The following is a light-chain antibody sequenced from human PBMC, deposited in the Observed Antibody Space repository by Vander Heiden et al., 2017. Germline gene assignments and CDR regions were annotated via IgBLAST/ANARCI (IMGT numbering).Light chain of an antibody. CDR3: QAWDSSLGV. Sequence: SYEVTPATSVSVSPGQTASITCSGDKLGDKYTCWYQQKPGQSPVLVIYQDSKRPSGIPERFSGSNSGNTATLTISGTQAMDEGDYYCQAWDSSLGVFGGGTKLTVL. J-gene: IGLJ2*01. CDR1: KLGDKY. V-gene: IGLV3-1*01. CDR2: QDS.